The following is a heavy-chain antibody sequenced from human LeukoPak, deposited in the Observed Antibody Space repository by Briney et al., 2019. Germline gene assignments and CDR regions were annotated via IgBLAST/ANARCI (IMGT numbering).Heavy chain of an antibody. D-gene: IGHD2-15*01. CDR3: ATQGARNCSGGSCRYSWFDP. CDR2: INHSGST. Sequence: SETLSLTCAVYGGSFSDYYWSWIRQPPGKGLEWIGEINHSGSTNYNPSLESRVTMSVDTSKNQFSLKLSSVTAADTAVYYCATQGARNCSGGSCRYSWFDPWGQGTLVTVSS. J-gene: IGHJ5*02. CDR1: GGSFSDYY. V-gene: IGHV4-34*01.